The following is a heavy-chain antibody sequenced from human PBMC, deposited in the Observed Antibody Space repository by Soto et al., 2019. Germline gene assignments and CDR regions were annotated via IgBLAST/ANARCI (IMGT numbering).Heavy chain of an antibody. Sequence: QAQLVQSGAVVKEPGASVKVSCKASGYTFTGYGITWVRQAPGQGLEWMGWASPLSATTNYAPKFQGRVTMTTDTSTNMAYMELRSLRSDDTAVYYCARGGTAEADFWGQGTLVTVSS. J-gene: IGHJ4*02. CDR2: ASPLSATT. V-gene: IGHV1-18*01. D-gene: IGHD2-21*02. CDR3: ARGGTAEADF. CDR1: GYTFTGYG.